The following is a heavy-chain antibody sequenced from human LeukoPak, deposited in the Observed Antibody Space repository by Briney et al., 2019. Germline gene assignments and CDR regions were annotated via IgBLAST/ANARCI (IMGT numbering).Heavy chain of an antibody. CDR1: GGSFSGYY. Sequence: SETLSLTCAVYGGSFSGYYWSWIRQPPGKGLEWRGEINHSGSTNYNPSLKSRVTISLDTSKNQFSMKLSSVPAADTAVYYCARGGYYGSGSYQTFDYWGQGTLVTVSS. V-gene: IGHV4-34*01. CDR2: INHSGST. D-gene: IGHD3-10*01. J-gene: IGHJ4*02. CDR3: ARGGYYGSGSYQTFDY.